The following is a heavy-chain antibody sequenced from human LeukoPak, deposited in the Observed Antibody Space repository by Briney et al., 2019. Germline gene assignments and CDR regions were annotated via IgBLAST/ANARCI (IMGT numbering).Heavy chain of an antibody. CDR2: IKQGGSEK. Sequence: GGSLGLSCAASGFTFSSYWMSWVRQAPGKGLEWVANIKQGGSEKYYVDSVKGRFTISRDNAKNSLYLQMNSLRAEDTAVYYCARDRRYGSGYFDYWGQGTLVTVSS. D-gene: IGHD3-10*01. V-gene: IGHV3-7*01. CDR1: GFTFSSYW. CDR3: ARDRRYGSGYFDY. J-gene: IGHJ4*02.